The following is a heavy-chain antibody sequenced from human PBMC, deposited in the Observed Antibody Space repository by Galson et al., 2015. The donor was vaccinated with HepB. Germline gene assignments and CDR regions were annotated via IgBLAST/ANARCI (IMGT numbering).Heavy chain of an antibody. V-gene: IGHV3-30*01. CDR1: GFTFSSYI. Sequence: SLRLSCAASGFTFSSYIMHWVRQAPGKGLEWVALISHDGSNTYYADSVKGRFTISRDSSKNTLNLQMKSLRAEDTAVYYCAREYNWGGGEGYFDDWGRGTLVTVSS. CDR2: ISHDGSNT. CDR3: AREYNWGGGEGYFDD. D-gene: IGHD7-27*01. J-gene: IGHJ4*02.